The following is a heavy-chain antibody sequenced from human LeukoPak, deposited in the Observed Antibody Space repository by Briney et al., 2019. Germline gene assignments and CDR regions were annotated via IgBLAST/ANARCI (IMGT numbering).Heavy chain of an antibody. CDR3: AKRPAVPPFGGVIAGSDFDY. D-gene: IGHD3-16*02. CDR2: ISGSGGST. J-gene: IGHJ4*02. V-gene: IGHV3-23*01. Sequence: QTGGSLRLSCAASGFTFSSYGMSWVRQAPGKGLEWVSAISGSGGSTYYADSVKGRFTISRDNSKNTLYLQMNSLRAEDTAVYYCAKRPAVPPFGGVIAGSDFDYWGQGTLVTVSS. CDR1: GFTFSSYG.